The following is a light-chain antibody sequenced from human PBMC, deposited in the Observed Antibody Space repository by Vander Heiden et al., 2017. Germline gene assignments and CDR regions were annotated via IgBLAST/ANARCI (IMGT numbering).Light chain of an antibody. Sequence: QSVLTQPPSVSGAPGQRVTISCTGRSSHIGAGYDVHWYQHLPGPAPNLLIYGNSNRPSGVPDRFSGSKSGTSASLAITGLQAEDEADDYCQSYDSSLSGSNVVFGGGTKLTVL. CDR1: SSHIGAGYD. CDR3: QSYDSSLSGSNVV. CDR2: GNS. J-gene: IGLJ2*01. V-gene: IGLV1-40*01.